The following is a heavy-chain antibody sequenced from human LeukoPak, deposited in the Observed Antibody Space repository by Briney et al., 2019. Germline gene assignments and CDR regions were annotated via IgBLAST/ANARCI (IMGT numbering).Heavy chain of an antibody. CDR3: ARVLAVPGTGAFDI. D-gene: IGHD6-19*01. CDR1: GFTFSSYW. J-gene: IGHJ3*02. Sequence: GGSLRLSCAASGFTFSSYWMYWVRQAPGKGLVWVSRINTDGSSTTYADSVKGRFTISRDNAKNTVYLQMNSLRAEDTAVYYCARVLAVPGTGAFDISGQGTMVTVSS. CDR2: INTDGSST. V-gene: IGHV3-74*01.